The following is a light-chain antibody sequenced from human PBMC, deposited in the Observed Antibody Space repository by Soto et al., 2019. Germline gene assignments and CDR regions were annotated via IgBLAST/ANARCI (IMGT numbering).Light chain of an antibody. CDR3: QQSLSIPYT. V-gene: IGKV1-39*01. CDR2: DAS. J-gene: IGKJ2*01. CDR1: QSIASY. Sequence: DIQMTQSPSSLSASVGDRVTITCRASQSIASYLNWYQLKPGKAPKLLIFDASSLQSGVPSRFSGSRSGTDFILTISSLQPDDVTSYYCQQSLSIPYTFGQGTKLEIK.